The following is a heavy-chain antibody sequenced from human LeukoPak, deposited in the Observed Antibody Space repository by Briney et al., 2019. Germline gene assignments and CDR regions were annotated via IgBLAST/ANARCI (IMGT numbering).Heavy chain of an antibody. CDR3: ARTHSYGSQYYFDY. J-gene: IGHJ4*02. CDR2: ISYSGHT. CDR1: GASVGSSSFY. Sequence: SEPLSLTCTVSGASVGSSSFYWNWVRQPPGKGLEWIGYISYSGHTNYNPSFKSRVTMSVDKSKNQFSLKLTSVTAADRAVYFCARTHSYGSQYYFDYWGQGALVTVSS. V-gene: IGHV4-61*01. D-gene: IGHD5-18*01.